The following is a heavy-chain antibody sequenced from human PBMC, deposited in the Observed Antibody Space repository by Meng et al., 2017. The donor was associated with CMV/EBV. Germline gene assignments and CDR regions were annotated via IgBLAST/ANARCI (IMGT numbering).Heavy chain of an antibody. Sequence: QVPWHDEGAGMVRHARTMSSNCTVSGVANTGGDDYWTWILQPPRKGLECIVYIYYTGNTSYNPSLKSRVTISVDTSKNQFSLRLSSVTAADTAVYYCARGGAGIGDAGDHFDYWGQGTLVTVSS. CDR1: GVANTGGDDY. CDR2: IYYTGNT. V-gene: IGHV4-30-4*08. D-gene: IGHD4-17*01. CDR3: ARGGAGIGDAGDHFDY. J-gene: IGHJ4*02.